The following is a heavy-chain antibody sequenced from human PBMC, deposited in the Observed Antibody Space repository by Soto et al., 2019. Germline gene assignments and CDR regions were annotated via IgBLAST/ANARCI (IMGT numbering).Heavy chain of an antibody. CDR2: IKQGGSER. V-gene: IGHV3-7*01. J-gene: IGHJ4*02. CDR1: GFTFSSYF. Sequence: GGSLRLSCAASGFTFSSYFMSWVRQAPGKGLEWVATIKQGGSERSYVDSVKGRSTISRDDAKTSLFLEMSSLTAEDTAVYYCARWNYGFDYWGLGTLVTVSS. D-gene: IGHD3-16*01. CDR3: ARWNYGFDY.